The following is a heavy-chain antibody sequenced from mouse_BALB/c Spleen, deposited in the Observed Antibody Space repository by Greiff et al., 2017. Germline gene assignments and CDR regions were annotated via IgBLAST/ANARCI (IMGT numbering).Heavy chain of an antibody. CDR3: ARQLYYVDY. CDR1: GFTFSSYG. CDR2: ISSGGSYT. D-gene: IGHD2-1*01. V-gene: IGHV5-6*02. J-gene: IGHJ2*01. Sequence: DVKLVESGGDLVKPGGSLKLSCAASGFTFSSYGMSWVRQTPDKRLEWVATISSGGSYTYYPDSVKGRFTISRDNAKNTLYLQMSSLKSEDTAMYYCARQLYYVDYWGQGTTLTVSS.